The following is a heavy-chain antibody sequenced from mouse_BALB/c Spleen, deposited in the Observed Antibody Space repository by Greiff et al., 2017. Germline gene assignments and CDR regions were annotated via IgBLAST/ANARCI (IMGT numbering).Heavy chain of an antibody. Sequence: VQLVESGPGLVAPSQSLSITCTVSGFSLTGYGVNWVRQPPGKGLEWLGMIWGDGSTDYNSALKSRLSISKDNSKSQVFLKMNSLQTDDTARYYCARDEDGNEDYYAMDYWGQGTSVTVSS. CDR3: ARDEDGNEDYYAMDY. V-gene: IGHV2-6-7*01. CDR1: GFSLTGYG. J-gene: IGHJ4*01. D-gene: IGHD2-1*01. CDR2: IWGDGST.